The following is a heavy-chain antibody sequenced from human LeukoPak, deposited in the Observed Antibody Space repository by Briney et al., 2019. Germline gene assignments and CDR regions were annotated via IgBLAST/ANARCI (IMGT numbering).Heavy chain of an antibody. CDR1: GFAVSNYA. Sequence: QAGRSPRPSRVASGFAVSNYAFSWFRQAPGNGLGLVLSINGPGSSTSYADSVKGRFTISRDSAKNSIYLQMNSLRDEDSAVYYCARDDDMFPEKSHADYWGQGTLVTVS. J-gene: IGHJ4*02. V-gene: IGHV3-48*02. D-gene: IGHD3-10*02. CDR2: INGPGSST. CDR3: ARDDDMFPEKSHADY.